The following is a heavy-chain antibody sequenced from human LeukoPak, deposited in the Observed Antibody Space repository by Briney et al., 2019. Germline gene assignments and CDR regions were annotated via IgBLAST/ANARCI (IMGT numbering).Heavy chain of an antibody. D-gene: IGHD7-27*01. CDR1: GFTVSTTY. J-gene: IGHJ3*02. V-gene: IGHV3-53*01. CDR3: ARDLGTNDAFDI. Sequence: PGGSLRLSCAASGFTVSTTYMSWVRQAPGKGLEWVSIKGRFTISRDNSKNTVYLQMNSLRAEDTAVYYCARDLGTNDAFDIWGQGTMLTVSS.